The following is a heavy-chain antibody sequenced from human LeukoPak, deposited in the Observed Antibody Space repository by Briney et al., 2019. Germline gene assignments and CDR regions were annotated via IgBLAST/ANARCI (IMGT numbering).Heavy chain of an antibody. CDR1: GGSISSYY. V-gene: IGHV4-59*12. CDR3: ARDRAAVRHYYDSSGYHAFDI. J-gene: IGHJ3*02. D-gene: IGHD3-22*01. Sequence: SETLSLTCTVSGGSISSYYWSWIRQPPGKGLEWIGYIYYSGSTNYNPSLKSRVTISVDTSKNQFSLKLSSVTAADTAVYYCARDRAAVRHYYDSSGYHAFDIWGQGTMVTVSS. CDR2: IYYSGST.